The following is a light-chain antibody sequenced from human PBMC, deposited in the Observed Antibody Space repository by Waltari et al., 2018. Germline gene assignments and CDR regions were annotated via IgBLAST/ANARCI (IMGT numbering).Light chain of an antibody. V-gene: IGKV1-5*03. CDR3: QQYDRSPWT. CDR1: QTISSW. J-gene: IGKJ1*01. Sequence: DIQMTQSPSTLSASVGDRVTITCRASQTISSWLAWYQQKPGKAPKLLIYKASTLESGVPFRFGGSGSGTGFTLTISSLQPDDFATYYCQQYDRSPWTFGQGTRVEIK. CDR2: KAS.